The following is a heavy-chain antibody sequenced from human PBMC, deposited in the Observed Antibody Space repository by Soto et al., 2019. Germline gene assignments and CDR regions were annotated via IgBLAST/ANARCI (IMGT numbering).Heavy chain of an antibody. CDR1: GYTFTGYY. J-gene: IGHJ3*02. Sequence: ASVKVSCKASGYTFTGYYMHWVRQAPGQGLEWMGWINPNSGGTNYAQKFQGRVTMTRDTSISTAYMELSRLRSDDTAVYYCASLREDCSGYYYQDAFDIWGQGTMVTVSS. V-gene: IGHV1-2*02. CDR2: INPNSGGT. D-gene: IGHD3-22*01. CDR3: ASLREDCSGYYYQDAFDI.